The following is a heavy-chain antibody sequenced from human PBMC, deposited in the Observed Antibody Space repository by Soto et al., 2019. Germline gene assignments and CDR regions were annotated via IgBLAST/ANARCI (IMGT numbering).Heavy chain of an antibody. J-gene: IGHJ4*02. V-gene: IGHV4-34*01. CDR1: GGSFSGYY. D-gene: IGHD3-22*01. CDR2: INHSGST. Sequence: SETLSLTCAVYGGSFSGYYWSWIRQPPGKGLEWIGEINHSGSTNYNPSVKSRVTISVDTSKNQFSLKLSSVTTADTAVYYCARGQHAMIVVVTSYYFDYWGEGTLVTVSS. CDR3: ARGQHAMIVVVTSYYFDY.